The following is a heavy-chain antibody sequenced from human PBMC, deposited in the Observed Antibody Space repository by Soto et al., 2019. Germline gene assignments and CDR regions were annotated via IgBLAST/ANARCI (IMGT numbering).Heavy chain of an antibody. CDR3: ARHGGNQLLRYYYYYMDV. CDR2: IYYSGST. V-gene: IGHV4-39*01. J-gene: IGHJ6*03. D-gene: IGHD2-2*01. Sequence: PSETLSLTCTVSGGSISSSSYYWGWIRQPPGKGLEWIGSIYYSGSTYYNPSLKSRVTISVDTSKNQFSLKLSSVTAADTAVYYCARHGGNQLLRYYYYYMDVWGKGTTVTVSS. CDR1: GGSISSSSYY.